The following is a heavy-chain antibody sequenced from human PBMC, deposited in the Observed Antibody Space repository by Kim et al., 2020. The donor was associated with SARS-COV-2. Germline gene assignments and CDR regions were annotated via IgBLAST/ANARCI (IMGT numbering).Heavy chain of an antibody. V-gene: IGHV3-21*01. J-gene: IGHJ6*02. Sequence: YIYYADSVGGRFTISRDNAKDSLSLQMNSLRAEDTGVYYCARFAGNGLDVWGQGTTVIVSS. CDR3: ARFAGNGLDV. CDR2: YI.